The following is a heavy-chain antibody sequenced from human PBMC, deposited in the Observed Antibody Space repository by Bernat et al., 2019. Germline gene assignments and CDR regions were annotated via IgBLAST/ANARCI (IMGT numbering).Heavy chain of an antibody. CDR2: MNPNSGNT. CDR1: GYTFTSYD. J-gene: IGHJ3*02. D-gene: IGHD2-8*01. V-gene: IGHV1-8*01. CDR3: AIPHGQPSFDAFDI. Sequence: QVQLVQSGAEVKKPGASVKVSCKASGYTFTSYDINWVRQATGQGLEWMGWMNPNSGNTGYAQKFQGRVTMTRNTSISTAYIELSSLRSEDTAVYYCAIPHGQPSFDAFDIWGQGTMVTVSS.